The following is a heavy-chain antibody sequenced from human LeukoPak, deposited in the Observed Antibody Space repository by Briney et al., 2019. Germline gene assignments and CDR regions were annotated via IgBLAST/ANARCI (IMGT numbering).Heavy chain of an antibody. Sequence: PGRSLRLSCAASGFTFSSYAMHWVRQAPGKGLEWVAVISYDGSNKYYADSVKGRFTISRDNSKNTLYLQMNSLRAEDTAVYYCARDGTYHYGSGHFDYWGQGTLVTVSS. CDR2: ISYDGSNK. CDR3: ARDGTYHYGSGHFDY. CDR1: GFTFSSYA. J-gene: IGHJ4*02. D-gene: IGHD3-10*01. V-gene: IGHV3-30*04.